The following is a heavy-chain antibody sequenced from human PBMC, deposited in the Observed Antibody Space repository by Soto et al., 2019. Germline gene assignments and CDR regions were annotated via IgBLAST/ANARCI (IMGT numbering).Heavy chain of an antibody. D-gene: IGHD6-6*01. CDR3: SRGTSIPASGDY. Sequence: ASVKGSCKASGYTFTKYGVNWVRQAPGQGLEWLGWVSAYNGERRYAQRVQARVIMTTDTSTTTAYMELRSLRSDDTAVYYCSRGTSIPASGDYWGQGTLVTVSS. V-gene: IGHV1-18*01. CDR1: GYTFTKYG. CDR2: VSAYNGER. J-gene: IGHJ4*01.